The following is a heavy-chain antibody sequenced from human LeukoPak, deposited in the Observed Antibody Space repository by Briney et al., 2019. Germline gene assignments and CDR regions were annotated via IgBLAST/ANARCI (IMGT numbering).Heavy chain of an antibody. V-gene: IGHV1-2*02. J-gene: IGHJ4*02. CDR2: INPHSGGT. D-gene: IGHD3-10*01. CDR1: GYSFTAYY. Sequence: ASVRVSCKASGYSFTAYYMHWVRQAPGQGLEWMGWINPHSGGTYYAQNYQGRVTMTRDTSISTAYMELSRLRSDDTAVYYCARDRVNYYGSGKFDYWGQGIMVTVSS. CDR3: ARDRVNYYGSGKFDY.